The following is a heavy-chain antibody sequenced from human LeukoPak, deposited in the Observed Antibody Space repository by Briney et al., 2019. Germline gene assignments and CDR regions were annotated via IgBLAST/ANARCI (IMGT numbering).Heavy chain of an antibody. J-gene: IGHJ5*02. CDR2: INPNSGGT. D-gene: IGHD2-15*01. V-gene: IGHV1-2*02. CDR1: GYTFTGYY. CDR3: ATIPGYCSGGSCYHFNWFDP. Sequence: ASVKVSCKASGYTFTGYYMHWVRQAPGQGLEWMGWINPNSGGTNYAQKFQGRVTMTRDTSISTAYMELSRLRSDDTAVYYCATIPGYCSGGSCYHFNWFDPWGQGTLVTVSS.